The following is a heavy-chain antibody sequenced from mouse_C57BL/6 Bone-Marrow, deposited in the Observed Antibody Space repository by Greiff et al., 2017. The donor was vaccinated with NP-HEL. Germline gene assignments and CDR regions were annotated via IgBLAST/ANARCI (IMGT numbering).Heavy chain of an antibody. J-gene: IGHJ4*01. Sequence: QVQLQQPGAELVKPGASVKLSCKASGYTFTSYWMHWVKQRPGQGLEWIGEIDPSDGYTNYNQKFKGKATLTVDTSSSTAYMQLSSLTSEDSAVYYGASANYYGNYVGDCYAMDYGGRGTSVTVTA. V-gene: IGHV1-50*01. D-gene: IGHD2-1*01. CDR2: IDPSDGYT. CDR3: ASANYYGNYVGDCYAMDY. CDR1: GYTFTSYW.